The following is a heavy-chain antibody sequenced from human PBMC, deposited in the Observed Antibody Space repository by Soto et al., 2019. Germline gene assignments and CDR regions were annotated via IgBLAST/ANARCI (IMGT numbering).Heavy chain of an antibody. J-gene: IGHJ5*02. V-gene: IGHV3-11*01. D-gene: IGHD4-4*01. CDR2: ISSSGSTI. Sequence: GVSLRLSCAASGFTFSDYYMSWIRQAPGKGLEWVSYISSSGSTIYYADSVKGRFTVSRDNAKNSLYLQMNSLRAEDTAVYYCARDNTVTTVGWFDPWGQGSLVTVSS. CDR3: ARDNTVTTVGWFDP. CDR1: GFTFSDYY.